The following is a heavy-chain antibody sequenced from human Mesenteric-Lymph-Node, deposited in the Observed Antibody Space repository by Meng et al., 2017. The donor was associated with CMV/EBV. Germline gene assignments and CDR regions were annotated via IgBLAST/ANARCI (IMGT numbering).Heavy chain of an antibody. CDR2: VGISSSDM. V-gene: IGHV3-21*05. Sequence: GESLKISCAASGFRFSTYSMNWVRQAPGEGLEWVSHVGISSSDMFYADSVKGRFTISRDKDKDSVFLQMNSLRAEDTAVYYCARDGSYKLDYWGQGTMVTVSS. CDR3: ARDGSYKLDY. J-gene: IGHJ4*02. CDR1: GFRFSTYS. D-gene: IGHD3-10*01.